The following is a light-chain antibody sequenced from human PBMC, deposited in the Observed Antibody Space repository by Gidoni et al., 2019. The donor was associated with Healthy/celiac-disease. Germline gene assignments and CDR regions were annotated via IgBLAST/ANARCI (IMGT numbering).Light chain of an antibody. J-gene: IGLJ3*02. Sequence: QEPSLTVSPGGTVTLTCGSSTGAVTSGHYPYWFQQTPGQAPRTLIYDTSNKHSWTPARFSGSLLGGKAALTLPGAQPEDEAEYYCLLSYSGARWVFGGGTKLTVL. CDR3: LLSYSGARWV. V-gene: IGLV7-46*01. CDR2: DTS. CDR1: TGAVTSGHY.